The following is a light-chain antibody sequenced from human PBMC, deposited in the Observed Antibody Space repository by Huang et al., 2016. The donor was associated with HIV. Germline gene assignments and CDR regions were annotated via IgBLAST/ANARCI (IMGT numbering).Light chain of an antibody. J-gene: IGKJ2*01. Sequence: DIQMTQSPSSLSASLGARVTITCRASQSVTSFLNWYQQKPGKDPELLIYTASSLQSGVPSRFSGSGSETDFTLTINSLQPEDFATYFCQQSYSIPYTFGQGTKLEIK. CDR3: QQSYSIPYT. CDR1: QSVTSF. CDR2: TAS. V-gene: IGKV1-39*01.